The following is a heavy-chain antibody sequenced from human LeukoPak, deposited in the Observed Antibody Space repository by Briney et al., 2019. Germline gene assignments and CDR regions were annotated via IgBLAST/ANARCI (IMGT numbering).Heavy chain of an antibody. J-gene: IGHJ4*02. CDR2: IYYSGST. Sequence: SETLSLTCTVSGGSINSYYWSWIRQPPGKGLEWIGYIYYSGSTNYNPSLKSRVTISVDTSKNQLSLKLNSVTAADTAVYYCARAHTSSWYMDYWGQGTLVTVSS. CDR3: ARAHTSSWYMDY. V-gene: IGHV4-59*01. D-gene: IGHD6-13*01. CDR1: GGSINSYY.